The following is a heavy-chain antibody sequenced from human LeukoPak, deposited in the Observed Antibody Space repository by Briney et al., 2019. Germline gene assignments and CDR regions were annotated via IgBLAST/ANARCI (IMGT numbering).Heavy chain of an antibody. D-gene: IGHD5-24*01. Sequence: ASVKISCKASGYTFTSYYMHWVRQAPGQGLEWMGIINPSGGSTSYAQKFHGRVTMTRDTATSTAYMELSSLRSEDTAVYYCARVGESGDGYNSFDYWVQGTLVTVSS. V-gene: IGHV1-46*01. J-gene: IGHJ4*02. CDR2: INPSGGST. CDR3: ARVGESGDGYNSFDY. CDR1: GYTFTSYY.